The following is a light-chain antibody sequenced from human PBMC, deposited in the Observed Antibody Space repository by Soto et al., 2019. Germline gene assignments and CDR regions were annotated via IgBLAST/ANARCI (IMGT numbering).Light chain of an antibody. CDR2: DVS. CDR1: QTIIGR. V-gene: IGKV1-5*01. Sequence: DIQMTQSPSTLSASIGDRVTITCRASQTIIGRLAWYQQKPGRPPKLLIYDVSFLESGAPSRFSGSGSGTDFTLTISSLRPDDFATFYCQQYKVYPYTFGQGSRLDIQ. J-gene: IGKJ2*01. CDR3: QQYKVYPYT.